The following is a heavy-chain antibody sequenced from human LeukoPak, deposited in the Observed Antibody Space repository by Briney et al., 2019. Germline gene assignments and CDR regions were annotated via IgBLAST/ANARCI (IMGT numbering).Heavy chain of an antibody. D-gene: IGHD1-7*01. J-gene: IGHJ5*02. CDR2: INHSGST. CDR1: GGSFSGYY. Sequence: PSETLSLTCAVYGGSFSGYYWSWIRQPPGKGLEWIGEINHSGSTNYNPSLKSRVTISVDTSKNQFSLKLSSVTAADTAVYYCARTAGTRNRYNWFDPWGQGTLVTASS. CDR3: ARTAGTRNRYNWFDP. V-gene: IGHV4-34*01.